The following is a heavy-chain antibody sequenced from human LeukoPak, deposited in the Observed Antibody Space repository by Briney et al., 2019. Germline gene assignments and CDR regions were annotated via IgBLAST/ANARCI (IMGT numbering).Heavy chain of an antibody. D-gene: IGHD3-10*01. CDR3: AKDVPGMVRGVNNWFDP. V-gene: IGHV3-23*01. Sequence: GGTLRLSCAASGFTFSSYGMSWVRQAPGKGLEWVSAISGSGGSTYYADSVKGRFTISRDNSKNTLYLQMNSLRAEDTAVYYCAKDVPGMVRGVNNWFDPWGQGTLVTVSS. J-gene: IGHJ5*02. CDR2: ISGSGGST. CDR1: GFTFSSYG.